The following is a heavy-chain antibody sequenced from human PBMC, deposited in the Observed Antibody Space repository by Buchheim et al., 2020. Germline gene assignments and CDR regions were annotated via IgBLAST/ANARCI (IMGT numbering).Heavy chain of an antibody. J-gene: IGHJ6*02. Sequence: EVQMVDSGGGLVQPGGSLRLSCAASGFNFGAYAMNWFRQAPGRGLEWLSHIRSGSTAMYSTDSVRGRFTISRDDAKNSLYLQMDSLRDDDTAVYFCATWAFYHGVDVWGQGT. V-gene: IGHV3-48*02. D-gene: IGHD7-27*01. CDR1: GFNFGAYA. CDR3: ATWAFYHGVDV. CDR2: IRSGSTAM.